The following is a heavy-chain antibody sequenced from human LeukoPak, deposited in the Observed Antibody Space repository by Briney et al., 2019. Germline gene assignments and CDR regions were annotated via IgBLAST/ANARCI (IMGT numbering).Heavy chain of an antibody. CDR3: AKDVRVGEYYGSGSYFDY. CDR2: ISASGGST. J-gene: IGHJ4*01. CDR1: GLTFISYA. Sequence: GGSLRLSCAASGLTFISYAMSWVRQPPGKGLEWVSIISASGGSTYYADSVKGRFTISRDKSRNYLQMNSLRGDDTAIYYCAKDVRVGEYYGSGSYFDYWGHGTLVTVSS. D-gene: IGHD3-10*01. V-gene: IGHV3-23*01.